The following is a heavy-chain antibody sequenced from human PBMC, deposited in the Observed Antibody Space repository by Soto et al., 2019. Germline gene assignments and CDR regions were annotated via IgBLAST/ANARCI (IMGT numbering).Heavy chain of an antibody. Sequence: QVQLVESGGGVVQPGRSLRLSCAASGFTFSSYAMHWVRQAPGKGLEWVAVISYDGSNKYYADSVKGRFTISRDNSKNTLYLQMNSLRAEDTAVYYCARDRNWGMVGATMVDAFDIWGQGTMVTVSS. V-gene: IGHV3-30-3*01. CDR3: ARDRNWGMVGATMVDAFDI. CDR2: ISYDGSNK. D-gene: IGHD1-26*01. CDR1: GFTFSSYA. J-gene: IGHJ3*02.